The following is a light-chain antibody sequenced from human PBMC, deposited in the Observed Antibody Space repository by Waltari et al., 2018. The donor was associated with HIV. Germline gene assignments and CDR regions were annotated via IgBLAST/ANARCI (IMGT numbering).Light chain of an antibody. CDR1: NIGGTS. V-gene: IGLV3-21*04. CDR3: QVWDSSSDHPGV. Sequence: SYVLTQPPSVSVAPGKTARITCGGNNIGGTSVHWYQQKPGQAPVLVIYNESDRPSGIPERFSGSNSGNTATLTISRVEAGDEADYYCQVWDSSSDHPGVFGTGTKVTVL. CDR2: NES. J-gene: IGLJ1*01.